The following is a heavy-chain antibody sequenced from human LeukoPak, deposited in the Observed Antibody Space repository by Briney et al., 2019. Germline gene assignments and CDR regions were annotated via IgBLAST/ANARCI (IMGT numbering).Heavy chain of an antibody. J-gene: IGHJ6*03. Sequence: PSETLSLTCTVSVGSISSYYWSWSRQPPGKGLEWIVHIYYSGRTNYNPFLTSRVTISVDTSKNHSSLKLSSVTAADTAVYYCARGLLWFGSGYYYYMDVWGKGTTVTVSS. CDR1: VGSISSYY. CDR2: IYYSGRT. V-gene: IGHV4-59*01. D-gene: IGHD3-10*01. CDR3: ARGLLWFGSGYYYYMDV.